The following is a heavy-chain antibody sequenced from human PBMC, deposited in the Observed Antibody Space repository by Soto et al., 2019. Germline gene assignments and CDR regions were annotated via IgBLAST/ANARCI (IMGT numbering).Heavy chain of an antibody. J-gene: IGHJ5*02. CDR2: IYYSGST. V-gene: IGHV4-59*01. D-gene: IGHD2-2*01. CDR1: GGSTSSYY. CDR3: ARDQVPAALLGRFDP. Sequence: SETLSLTCTVSGGSTSSYYWSWIRQPPGKGLEWIGYIYYSGSTNYNPSLKSRVTISVDTSKNQFSLKLSSVTAADTAVYYCARDQVPAALLGRFDPWGQGTLVTVSS.